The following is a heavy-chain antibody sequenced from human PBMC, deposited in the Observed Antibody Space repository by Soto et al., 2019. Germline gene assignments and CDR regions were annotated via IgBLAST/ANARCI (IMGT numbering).Heavy chain of an antibody. Sequence: LSLTCSVSAGSISRGDYYWSWIRQHPGKGLVWICYIYHSGSVYYNPSLKSRLKMSVDTSKNQFSLNLTSVTAADTAVYYCAGGESSGNVWIEPWSPGTLVAAST. D-gene: IGHD6-6*01. V-gene: IGHV4-31*03. CDR3: AGGESSGNVWIEP. CDR1: AGSISRGDYY. CDR2: IYHSGSV. J-gene: IGHJ5*02.